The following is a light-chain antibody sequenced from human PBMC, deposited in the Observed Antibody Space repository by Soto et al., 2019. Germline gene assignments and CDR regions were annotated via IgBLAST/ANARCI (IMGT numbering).Light chain of an antibody. Sequence: QSVLTQPASVSGSPGQSITISCTGTGSDIGGWNFVAWYQHHPGKAPKLLIFDVYNRPSGVSNRFSGSKSGSTASLTISGLQAEDEAHYHCCSYTSNTTSVVFGGGTKLTVL. CDR1: GSDIGGWNF. V-gene: IGLV2-14*03. CDR3: CSYTSNTTSVV. J-gene: IGLJ2*01. CDR2: DVY.